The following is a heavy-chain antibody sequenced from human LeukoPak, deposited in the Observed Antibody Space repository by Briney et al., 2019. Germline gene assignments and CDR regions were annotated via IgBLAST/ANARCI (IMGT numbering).Heavy chain of an antibody. D-gene: IGHD6-19*01. CDR1: GFTFSNYG. V-gene: IGHV3-33*06. CDR3: AKASSGWAQENGMDV. J-gene: IGHJ6*02. Sequence: QAGGSLRLSCAASGFTFSNYGMHWVRQAPGKGLEWVAVIWYDGSNKYYADSVKGRFTISRDNSKNTLYLQMNSLRAEDTAVYYCAKASSGWAQENGMDVWGQGTTVTVSS. CDR2: IWYDGSNK.